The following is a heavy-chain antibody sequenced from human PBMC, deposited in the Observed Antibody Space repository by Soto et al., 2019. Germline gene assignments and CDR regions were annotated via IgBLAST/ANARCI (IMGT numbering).Heavy chain of an antibody. J-gene: IGHJ3*02. V-gene: IGHV3-74*01. CDR3: ARPKGAAYSAFDI. D-gene: IGHD2-21*01. CDR2: VNPEATIT. CDR1: GFTFGRHW. Sequence: EVLLVESGGGLVQPGGSLRLSCAASGFTFGRHWMHWIRQTPGEGLVSISRVNPEATITDYADSVRGRFTISRDNAKSTLYLEMHSLTAEDTGVYYCARPKGAAYSAFDIWGQGTKVTVSS.